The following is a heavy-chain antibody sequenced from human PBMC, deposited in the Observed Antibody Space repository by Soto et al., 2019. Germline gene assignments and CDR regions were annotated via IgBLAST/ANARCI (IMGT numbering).Heavy chain of an antibody. D-gene: IGHD2-21*02. J-gene: IGHJ4*02. V-gene: IGHV1-3*01. CDR1: GYTFTSYA. CDR2: INAGNGNT. Sequence: QVQRVQSGAEVKKPGASVKVSYKASGYTFTSYAMHWVRQAPGQRLEWMGWINAGNGNTKYSQKSQGRVTITRDTSESTAYMELSSLRSEDTAVYYCARSIVVVTAADYWGQGTLVTVSS. CDR3: ARSIVVVTAADY.